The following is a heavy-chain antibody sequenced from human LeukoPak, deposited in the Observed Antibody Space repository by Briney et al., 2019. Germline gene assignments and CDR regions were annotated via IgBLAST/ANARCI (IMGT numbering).Heavy chain of an antibody. D-gene: IGHD3-3*01. CDR3: ARHVLSGYLNYWYFDL. CDR2: IYYSGST. CDR1: GGSISSSGYY. J-gene: IGHJ2*01. V-gene: IGHV4-39*01. Sequence: PSETLSLTCTVYGGSISSSGYYWGWIRQPPGKGLEWIGSIYYSGSTYYNPSLKSRVTISVDTSKNQFSLKLSSVTAADTAVYYCARHVLSGYLNYWYFDLWGRGTLVTVSS.